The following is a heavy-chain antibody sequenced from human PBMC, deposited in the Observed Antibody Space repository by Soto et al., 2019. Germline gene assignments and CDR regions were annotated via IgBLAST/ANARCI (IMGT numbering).Heavy chain of an antibody. Sequence: GESLKISCKGSGYSFTSYWIGWVRQMPGKGLEWMGIIYPGDSDTRYSPSFQGQVTISADKSISTAYLQWSSLKASDTAMYYCARTSSVRQWLVRVGYWGQGTLVTVSS. CDR3: ARTSSVRQWLVRVGY. J-gene: IGHJ4*02. CDR2: IYPGDSDT. CDR1: GYSFTSYW. D-gene: IGHD6-19*01. V-gene: IGHV5-51*01.